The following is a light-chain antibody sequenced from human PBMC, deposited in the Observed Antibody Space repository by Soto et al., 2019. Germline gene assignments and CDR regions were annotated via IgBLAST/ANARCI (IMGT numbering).Light chain of an antibody. CDR2: AAS. Sequence: DIQMTQSPSSLSASVGDRVTITCRASQSISSYLHWYQQKPGKAPKLLIYAASSLQSGVPSRFSGRGSGTDFTLTISSLQPEDFATYYCQQSYSTPITFGGGTNVEIK. CDR1: QSISSY. V-gene: IGKV1-39*01. J-gene: IGKJ4*01. CDR3: QQSYSTPIT.